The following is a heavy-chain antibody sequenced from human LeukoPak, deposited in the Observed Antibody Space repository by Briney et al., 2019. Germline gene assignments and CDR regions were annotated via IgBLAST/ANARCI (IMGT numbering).Heavy chain of an antibody. Sequence: SETLSLTCTVSGGSISSSSYYWGWIRQPPGKGLEWIGSIYYSGSTYYNPSLKSRVTISVDTSKNQFSLKLSSVTAADTAVYYCARGHSSGWYGIDYWGQGTLVTVSS. CDR2: IYYSGST. V-gene: IGHV4-39*07. J-gene: IGHJ4*02. CDR3: ARGHSSGWYGIDY. CDR1: GGSISSSSYY. D-gene: IGHD6-19*01.